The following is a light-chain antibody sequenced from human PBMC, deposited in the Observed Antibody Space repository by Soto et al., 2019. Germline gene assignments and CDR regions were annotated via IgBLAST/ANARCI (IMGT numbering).Light chain of an antibody. V-gene: IGKV1-5*03. Sequence: DIQMTQSPSTLSGSVGDRVTISCRGSQTISSWLAWYQQKPGKAPKLLIYKASTLKSGVPSRFSGSGSGTEFTLTISSLQPDDFATYDCQHYNSYSEAFGQGTKVDI. J-gene: IGKJ1*01. CDR3: QHYNSYSEA. CDR2: KAS. CDR1: QTISSW.